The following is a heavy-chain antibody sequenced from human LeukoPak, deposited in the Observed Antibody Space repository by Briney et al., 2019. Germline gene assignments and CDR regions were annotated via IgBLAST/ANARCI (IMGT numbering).Heavy chain of an antibody. CDR2: IYYSGST. CDR1: GGSISSSSYY. Sequence: PSETLSLTCTVSGGSISSSSYYWGWIRQPPGKGLEWIGSIYYSGSTYYNPSLKSRVTISVDTSKNRFSLKLSSVTAADTAVYYCARDLARAASIAVAGTNGYWGQGTLVTVSS. D-gene: IGHD6-19*01. CDR3: ARDLARAASIAVAGTNGY. V-gene: IGHV4-39*02. J-gene: IGHJ4*02.